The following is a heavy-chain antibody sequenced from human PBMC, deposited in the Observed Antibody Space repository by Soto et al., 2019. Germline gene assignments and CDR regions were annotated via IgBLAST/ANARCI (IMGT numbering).Heavy chain of an antibody. CDR2: IKQDGSEK. J-gene: IGHJ3*02. Sequence: GGSLRLSCAASGFTFSSYWMSWVRQAPGKGLEWVANIKQDGSEKYYVDSVKGRFTISRDNAKNSLYLQMNSLRAEDTAVYYCASIGPRPRYDFWSGYYTVFGHDAFDIWGQGTMVTVSS. V-gene: IGHV3-7*01. CDR3: ASIGPRPRYDFWSGYYTVFGHDAFDI. D-gene: IGHD3-3*01. CDR1: GFTFSSYW.